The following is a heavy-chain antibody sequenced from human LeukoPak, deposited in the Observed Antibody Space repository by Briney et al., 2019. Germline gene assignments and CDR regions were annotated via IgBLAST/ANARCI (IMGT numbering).Heavy chain of an antibody. J-gene: IGHJ4*02. CDR3: ASANFLYCSSSTCLFDY. CDR1: GYTFTDYY. Sequence: ASVKLSCKASGYTFTDYYMHWVRQGPGQGIEWMGWINPNDGDTNYAQKFQGRGTMTRDTSISTAHMEVSRLRSDDTAVYYCASANFLYCSSSTCLFDYWVQGNLVTVSS. V-gene: IGHV1-2*02. D-gene: IGHD2-2*01. CDR2: INPNDGDT.